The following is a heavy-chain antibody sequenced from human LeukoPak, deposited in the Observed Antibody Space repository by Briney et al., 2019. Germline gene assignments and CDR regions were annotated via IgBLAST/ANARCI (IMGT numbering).Heavy chain of an antibody. J-gene: IGHJ4*02. V-gene: IGHV3-23*01. CDR3: AKGARRRQLLVHQGYFDWLLDY. CDR1: GFTFSSYG. CDR2: ISGSGGST. D-gene: IGHD3-9*01. Sequence: PGGSLRLSCAASGFTFSSYGMSWVRQAPGKGLEWVSAISGSGGSTYYADSVKGRFTISRDNSKNTLYLQMNSLRAEDTAVYYCAKGARRRQLLVHQGYFDWLLDYWGQGTLVTVSS.